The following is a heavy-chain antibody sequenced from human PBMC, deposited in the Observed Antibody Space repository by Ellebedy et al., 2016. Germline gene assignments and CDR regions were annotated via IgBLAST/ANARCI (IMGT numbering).Heavy chain of an antibody. CDR2: IYSGGST. Sequence: GGSLRLXCAASGFTVSSNYMSWVRQAPGKGLEWVSVIYSGGSTYYADSVKGRFSISRDNSKNTLSLQMNSLRAEDTAVYYCARAGGYNRNYRDYWGQGTLVTVSS. V-gene: IGHV3-66*01. D-gene: IGHD1-7*01. J-gene: IGHJ4*02. CDR1: GFTVSSNY. CDR3: ARAGGYNRNYRDY.